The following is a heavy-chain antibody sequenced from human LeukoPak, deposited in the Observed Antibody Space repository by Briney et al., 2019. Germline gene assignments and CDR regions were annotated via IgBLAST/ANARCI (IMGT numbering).Heavy chain of an antibody. J-gene: IGHJ5*02. CDR3: AIRSITGTANWFDP. D-gene: IGHD1-7*01. Sequence: SETLSLTCAVYGGSFSGYYWSWIRQPPGKGLEWIGEINHSGSTNYNPSLKSRVTISVDTSKNQFSLKLSSVTAADTAVYYCAIRSITGTANWFDPWGQGTLVTVSS. CDR2: INHSGST. V-gene: IGHV4-34*01. CDR1: GGSFSGYY.